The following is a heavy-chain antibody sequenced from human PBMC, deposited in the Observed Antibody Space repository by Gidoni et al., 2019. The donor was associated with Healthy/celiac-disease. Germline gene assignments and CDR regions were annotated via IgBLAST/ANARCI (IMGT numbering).Heavy chain of an antibody. CDR1: GGSFSGYY. CDR3: ARGRFGWYGYDYMDV. D-gene: IGHD3-10*01. Sequence: QLQLQQWGAGLLTPSDTLSLTCAVYGGSFSGYYWSWIGQPPGKGLEWIGEINHRGSTNYNPSLKSRVTISVDTSKNQFSLKLSSVTAADTAVYYCARGRFGWYGYDYMDVWGKGTTVTVSS. J-gene: IGHJ6*03. V-gene: IGHV4-34*01. CDR2: INHRGST.